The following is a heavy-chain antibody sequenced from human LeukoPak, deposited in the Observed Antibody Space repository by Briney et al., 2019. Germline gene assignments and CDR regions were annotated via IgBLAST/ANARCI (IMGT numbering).Heavy chain of an antibody. CDR2: ISSSSSTI. CDR1: GFTFSDYY. V-gene: IGHV3-11*04. J-gene: IGHJ4*02. D-gene: IGHD3-10*01. CDR3: ARVLSVSYYGSGSYYPDY. Sequence: GGSLRLSCAASGFTFSDYYMSWIRQAPGKGLEWVSYISSSSSTIYYADSVKGRFTISRDNAKNSLYLQMNSLRAEDTAVYYCARVLSVSYYGSGSYYPDYWGQGTLVTVSS.